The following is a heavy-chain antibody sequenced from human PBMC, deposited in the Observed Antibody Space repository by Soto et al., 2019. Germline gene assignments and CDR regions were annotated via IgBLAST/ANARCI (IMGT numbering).Heavy chain of an antibody. J-gene: IGHJ6*03. CDR3: ARGIASTRKNLYYYMDL. D-gene: IGHD2-2*01. Sequence: ASVKVSCKASGYTFTAYYIHWVRQAPGQGPEWMGWINPNRGVIRSAQSFRGWVTLTTDTSSSTAYMELSGQRSDDTAVYFCARGIASTRKNLYYYMDLWGKGTTVTVSS. CDR1: GYTFTAYY. CDR2: INPNRGVI. V-gene: IGHV1-2*04.